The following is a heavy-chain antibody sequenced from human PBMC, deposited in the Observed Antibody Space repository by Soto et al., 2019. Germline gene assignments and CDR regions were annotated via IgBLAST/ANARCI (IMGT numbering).Heavy chain of an antibody. J-gene: IGHJ3*02. CDR3: AKDRGTGDYGVNAVDI. CDR1: GFTFSVFA. CDR2: ISGRGENT. Sequence: EVQLLESGGGSVQPGGSLRLSCAASGFTFSVFAISWVRQAPGTGLELVSTISGRGENTYYADSVKGRFTSSRDNSKNTLNMQMNSLRGEDTAVYYCAKDRGTGDYGVNAVDIWGQGTMVTVAS. V-gene: IGHV3-23*01. D-gene: IGHD7-27*01.